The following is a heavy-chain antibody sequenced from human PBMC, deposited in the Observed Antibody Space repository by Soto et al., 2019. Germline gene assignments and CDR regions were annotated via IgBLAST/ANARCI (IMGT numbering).Heavy chain of an antibody. CDR1: GYSFSSYG. CDR3: ARDFYGESFDY. J-gene: IGHJ4*02. V-gene: IGHV1-2*04. CDR2: INPNSGGT. D-gene: IGHD4-17*01. Sequence: ASVKVSCKASGYSFSSYGMHWVRQAPGQGLEWMGWINPNSGGTNYAQKFQGWVTMTRDTSISTAYMELSRLRSDDTAVYYCARDFYGESFDYWGQGTLVTVSS.